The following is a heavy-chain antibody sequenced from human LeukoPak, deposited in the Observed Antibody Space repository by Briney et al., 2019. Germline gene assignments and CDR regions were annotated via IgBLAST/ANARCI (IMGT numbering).Heavy chain of an antibody. CDR3: ARDAYCSGGSCYSHQFDY. V-gene: IGHV3-30*02. CDR2: VQYDGTDI. CDR1: GFTFSIYG. J-gene: IGHJ4*02. Sequence: PGGSLRLSCAASGFTFSIYGMHWVRQAPGKGLEWVAFVQYDGTDIHYTDSVKGRFTISRDNSKNTLYLQMNSLGAEDTAVYYCARDAYCSGGSCYSHQFDYWGQGTLVTVSS. D-gene: IGHD2-15*01.